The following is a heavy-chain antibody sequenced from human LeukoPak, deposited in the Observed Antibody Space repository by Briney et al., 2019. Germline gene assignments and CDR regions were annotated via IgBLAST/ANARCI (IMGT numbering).Heavy chain of an antibody. Sequence: KSGGSLRLSCAASGFTLSDYYMNWIRQAPGKGLEWVSYISSSGSTIYYADSVKGRFTISRDNAKNSLYLQMNSLRAEDTAVYYCARVYDILTGYYDAFDIWGQGTMVTVSS. CDR3: ARVYDILTGYYDAFDI. CDR1: GFTLSDYY. CDR2: ISSSGSTI. V-gene: IGHV3-11*01. D-gene: IGHD3-9*01. J-gene: IGHJ3*02.